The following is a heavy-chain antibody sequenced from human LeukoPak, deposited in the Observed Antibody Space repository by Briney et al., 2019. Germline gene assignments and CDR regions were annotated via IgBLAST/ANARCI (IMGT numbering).Heavy chain of an antibody. CDR1: GFTFSSYA. D-gene: IGHD6-19*01. CDR2: ISGSGGST. J-gene: IGHJ4*02. V-gene: IGHV3-23*01. Sequence: GGSLRLSCAASGFTFSSYAMSWVRQAPGKGLEWVSAISGSGGSTFYADSVKGRFIISRDNSKNTLYLQMNSLRAEDTAIYYCAKGGGPYSSGWCNAYIDYWGQGTLVTVSS. CDR3: AKGGGPYSSGWCNAYIDY.